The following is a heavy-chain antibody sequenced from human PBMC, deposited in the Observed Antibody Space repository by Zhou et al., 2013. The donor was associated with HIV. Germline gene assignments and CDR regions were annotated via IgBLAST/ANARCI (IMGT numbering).Heavy chain of an antibody. CDR2: IHPNNGAT. Sequence: QVQLVQSGAEVKKPGASVQVSCKASGYTVTSHHMHWVRRAPGQGLEWLGWIHPNNGATKSAQKFLGRVTMTRDTSINTAYMDLSGLSSNDTAVYYCVRYGDYSPFDYWGQGALVTVTS. D-gene: IGHD4-17*01. CDR1: GYTVTSHH. CDR3: VRYGDYSPFDY. J-gene: IGHJ4*02. V-gene: IGHV1-2*02.